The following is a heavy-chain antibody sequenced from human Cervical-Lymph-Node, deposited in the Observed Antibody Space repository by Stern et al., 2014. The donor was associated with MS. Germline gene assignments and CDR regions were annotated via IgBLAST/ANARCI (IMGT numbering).Heavy chain of an antibody. V-gene: IGHV3-13*01. CDR1: GFTFSSYD. D-gene: IGHD5-24*01. CDR3: ARDVRDGYFDY. CDR2: IGTAGDT. Sequence: EVQLVESGGGLVQPGGSLRLSCAASGFTFSSYDMHWVRQATGKGLEWVSAIGTAGDTYYPGSVKGRFTISRENAKNSLYLQMNSLRAGDTAVYYCARDVRDGYFDYWGQGTLVTVSS. J-gene: IGHJ4*02.